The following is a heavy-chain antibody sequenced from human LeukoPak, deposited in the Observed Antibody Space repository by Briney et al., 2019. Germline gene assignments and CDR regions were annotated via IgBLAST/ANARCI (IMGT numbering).Heavy chain of an antibody. V-gene: IGHV1-46*01. J-gene: IGHJ6*03. CDR1: GYTFTSYY. CDR3: ARDYYGSGSYYNVYYYYYMDV. D-gene: IGHD3-10*01. CDR2: INPSGGST. Sequence: ASVKVSCKASGYTFTSYYMHWVRQAPGQGLEWMGIINPSGGSTSYAQKFQGRVTMTRDMSTSTVYMELSSLRSEDTAVYYCARDYYGSGSYYNVYYYYYMDVWGKGTTVTVSS.